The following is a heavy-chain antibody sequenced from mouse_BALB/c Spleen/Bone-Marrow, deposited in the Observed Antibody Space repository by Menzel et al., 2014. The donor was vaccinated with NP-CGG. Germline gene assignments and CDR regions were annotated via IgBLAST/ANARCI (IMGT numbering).Heavy chain of an antibody. Sequence: EVMLVESGGGLVQPGGSLRLSCTTSGFTFTDYYMSWVRQPPGKALEWLAFIRNKAYGYTTEYSASVRGRFTISRDNSQSILYLQMNTLRAEDSASYYCARFPMDYLGQKASVTISS. V-gene: IGHV7-3*02. CDR3: ARFPMDY. CDR2: IRNKAYGYTT. J-gene: IGHJ4*01. CDR1: GFTFTDYY.